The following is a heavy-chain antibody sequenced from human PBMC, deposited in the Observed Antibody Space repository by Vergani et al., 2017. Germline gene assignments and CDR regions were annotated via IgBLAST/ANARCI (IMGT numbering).Heavy chain of an antibody. Sequence: EVQLLESGGGLVQPGGSLRLTCAASEFTFSNYAMNWVRQAPGKGLGWVSGISGSGLSAYYTDSVKGRFTISRDNSKNMLCLQMNNLRTEDTAIYYCAKQYFVSGNYLFDYGGQGTLVTVSS. CDR3: AKQYFVSGNYLFDY. CDR1: EFTFSNYA. CDR2: ISGSGLSA. D-gene: IGHD3-10*01. V-gene: IGHV3-23*01. J-gene: IGHJ4*02.